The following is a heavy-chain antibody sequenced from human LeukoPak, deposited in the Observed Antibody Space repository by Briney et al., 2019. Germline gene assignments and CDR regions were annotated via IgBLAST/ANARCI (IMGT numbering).Heavy chain of an antibody. CDR1: GFTFSSYG. D-gene: IGHD5-18*01. J-gene: IGHJ4*02. CDR2: IWYDGSNK. V-gene: IGHV3-33*01. CDR3: VRGGYSYGYRY. Sequence: GRSLRLSCAASGFTFSSYGMHWVRQAPGKGLEWVAVIWYDGSNKCYADSVKGRFTISRDNSKNTLYLQMSSLRAEDTAVYYCVRGGYSYGYRYWGQGTLVTVSS.